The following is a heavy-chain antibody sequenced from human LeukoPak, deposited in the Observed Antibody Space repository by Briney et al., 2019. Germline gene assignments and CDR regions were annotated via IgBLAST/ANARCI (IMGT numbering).Heavy chain of an antibody. CDR3: ARHTRLRDGYYGSSGYYAFDI. CDR1: GGSISIYY. D-gene: IGHD3-22*01. Sequence: PSETLSLTCTVSGGSISIYYWSWIRQPPGKGLEWIGYIYYSGSTNYNPSLKSRVTISVDTSKNQFSLKLSSVTAADTAVYYCARHTRLRDGYYGSSGYYAFDIWGQGTMVTVSS. V-gene: IGHV4-59*08. CDR2: IYYSGST. J-gene: IGHJ3*02.